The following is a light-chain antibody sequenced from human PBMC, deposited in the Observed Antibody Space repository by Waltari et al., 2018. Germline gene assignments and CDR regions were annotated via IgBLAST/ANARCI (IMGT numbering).Light chain of an antibody. J-gene: IGKJ4*01. CDR3: QQYDIAPLT. V-gene: IGKV3-20*01. Sequence: EIVLTQSPGTLSLSPGEGATLSCRTSQTIRTTYLAWYQQKPGQAPTLLIYGTFTRATGIPVSFTGSGSGTHFSLSISSLEPEDFATYYCQQYDIAPLTFSGGTKVEIK. CDR2: GTF. CDR1: QTIRTTY.